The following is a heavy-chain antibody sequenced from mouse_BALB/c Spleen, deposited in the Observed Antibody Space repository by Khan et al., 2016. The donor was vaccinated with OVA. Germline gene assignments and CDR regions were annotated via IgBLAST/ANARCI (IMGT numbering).Heavy chain of an antibody. J-gene: IGHJ3*01. Sequence: QVQLQQSGAELVRPGVSVKISCKGSGYTFTDFTMHWVKQSHAKSLEWIGVISTYYGDVTYNQKFKGKATMTVDKSSSTAYMELARLTSEDFAIYYCTRGGGNRFAYWGQGTLVTVSA. CDR3: TRGGGNRFAY. CDR1: GYTFTDFT. CDR2: ISTYYGDV. V-gene: IGHV1S137*01.